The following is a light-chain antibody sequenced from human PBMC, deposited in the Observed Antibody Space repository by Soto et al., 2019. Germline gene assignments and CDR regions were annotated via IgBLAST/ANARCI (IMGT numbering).Light chain of an antibody. Sequence: DIQMTQSPSSLSASVGDRVTITCRASQSISSSLNWYQQKPGKAPKHLIYLASNLQSGVPSRFSGRGSGTEFPLIISSLQPEDFAAYYCQHSYRTPPTLGHGTKVQIK. V-gene: IGKV1-39*01. J-gene: IGKJ1*01. CDR1: QSISSS. CDR2: LAS. CDR3: QHSYRTPPT.